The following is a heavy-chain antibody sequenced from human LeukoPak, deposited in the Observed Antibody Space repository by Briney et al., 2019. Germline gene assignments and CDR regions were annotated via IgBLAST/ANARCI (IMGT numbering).Heavy chain of an antibody. J-gene: IGHJ4*02. CDR1: GFTFSNAW. D-gene: IGHD3-10*01. V-gene: IGHV3-15*01. Sequence: GGSLRLSCAASGFTFSNAWMSWVRQAPGKGLEWVGRIKSKTDGGTTDYAAPVKGRFTISRDDSKNTLYLQMNSLKTEDTAVYYCTTDPTEKLWRFGESPSDYWGQGTLVTVSS. CDR3: TTDPTEKLWRFGESPSDY. CDR2: IKSKTDGGTT.